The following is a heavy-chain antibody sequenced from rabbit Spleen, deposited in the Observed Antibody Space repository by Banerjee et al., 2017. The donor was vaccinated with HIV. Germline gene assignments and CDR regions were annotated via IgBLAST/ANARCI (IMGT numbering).Heavy chain of an antibody. D-gene: IGHD1-1*01. Sequence: QEQLVESGGGLVQPGASLTLTCKASGFSLNSGYDMCWVRQAPGKGLEWIACIDAGSSTFTYFATWAKGRFTISKTSSTTVTLQMTRLTAADTATYFCARDTSSSFSSYGMDRWGPGTLVTVS. CDR3: ARDTSSSFSSYGMDR. CDR2: IDAGSSTFT. J-gene: IGHJ6*01. V-gene: IGHV1S45*01. CDR1: GFSLNSGYD.